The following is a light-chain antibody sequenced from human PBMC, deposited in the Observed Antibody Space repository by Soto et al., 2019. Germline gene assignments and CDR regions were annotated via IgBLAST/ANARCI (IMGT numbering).Light chain of an antibody. CDR3: ASHTTSDTRV. J-gene: IGLJ1*01. Sequence: QSALTQPASVSGSPGQSIAISCTGTSVDVGAYDYVSWYQHHPDKAPKLMIYEVSNRPSGVSDRFSGSKSVYTATLTISGLQAEDEADYYCASHTTSDTRVFGTGTKLTVL. V-gene: IGLV2-14*01. CDR2: EVS. CDR1: SVDVGAYDY.